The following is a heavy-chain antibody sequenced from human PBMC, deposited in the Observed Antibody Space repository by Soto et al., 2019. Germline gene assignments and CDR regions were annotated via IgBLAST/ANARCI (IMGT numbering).Heavy chain of an antibody. CDR3: ARQDDFWSGSNWFDP. CDR2: VYYNGFT. CDR1: GGSITNTNYY. V-gene: IGHV4-39*01. D-gene: IGHD3-3*01. J-gene: IGHJ5*02. Sequence: KSSETLSLTCTVSGGSITNTNYYWGWIRQPPGKGLEWIGNVYYNGFTYYNPSLKSRVTMFVDTSKNHFSLKMTSVTAADTAVYYCARQDDFWSGSNWFDPWGQGTLVTVS.